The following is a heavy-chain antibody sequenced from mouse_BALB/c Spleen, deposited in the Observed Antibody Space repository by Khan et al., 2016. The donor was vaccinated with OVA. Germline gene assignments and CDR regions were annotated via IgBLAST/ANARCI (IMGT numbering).Heavy chain of an antibody. CDR3: ARTARIKY. V-gene: IGHV3-2*02. D-gene: IGHD1-2*01. CDR1: GYSITSGYG. Sequence: EVELVESGPGLVKPSQSLSLTCTVTGYSITSGYGWNWIRQFPGNKLEWMGYISYSGSTNYNPSLKSRISIHRNTTKNQFCLQLNSVTTEDTATYYCARTARIKYWGQGTTLTVSS. J-gene: IGHJ2*01. CDR2: ISYSGST.